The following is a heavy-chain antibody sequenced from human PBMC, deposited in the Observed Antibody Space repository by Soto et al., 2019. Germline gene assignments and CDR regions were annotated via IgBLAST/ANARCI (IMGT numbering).Heavy chain of an antibody. J-gene: IGHJ4*02. V-gene: IGHV3-23*01. D-gene: IGHD3-10*01. CDR2: ISGSGGST. Sequence: GGSLSLSCAASGFTFSSYSMSWVRQAPGKGLEWVSAISGSGGSTYYADSVKGRFTISRDNSKNTLYLQMNSLRAEDTAVYYCANFPDDTMVRGVFDYWGQGTLVTVSS. CDR3: ANFPDDTMVRGVFDY. CDR1: GFTFSSYS.